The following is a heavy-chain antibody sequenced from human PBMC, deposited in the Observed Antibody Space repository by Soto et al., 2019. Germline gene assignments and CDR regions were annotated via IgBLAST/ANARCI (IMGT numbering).Heavy chain of an antibody. J-gene: IGHJ4*02. CDR1: GFTVHGNY. Sequence: GGYLRLSCAPSGFTVHGNYMTWVRQASGKGLEWVSVVFSGGSTFYADSVKGRFTISRDTSKNTLSLQMNSLRAEDTAVYFCASARTYNYAFDFWGQGTLVTVSS. CDR2: VFSGGST. V-gene: IGHV3-53*01. CDR3: ASARTYNYAFDF. D-gene: IGHD5-18*01.